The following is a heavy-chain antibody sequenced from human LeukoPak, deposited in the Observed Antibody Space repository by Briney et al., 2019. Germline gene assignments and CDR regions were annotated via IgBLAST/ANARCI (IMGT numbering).Heavy chain of an antibody. Sequence: GGSLRLSCAASGFTFSSYEMNWVRQAPGEGLEWVSYISSSGSTIYYADSVKGRFTISRDNAKNSLYLQMNSLRAEDTAVYYCARVDRFFDYWGQGTLVTVSS. CDR3: ARVDRFFDY. J-gene: IGHJ4*02. D-gene: IGHD1-14*01. CDR2: ISSSGSTI. V-gene: IGHV3-48*03. CDR1: GFTFSSYE.